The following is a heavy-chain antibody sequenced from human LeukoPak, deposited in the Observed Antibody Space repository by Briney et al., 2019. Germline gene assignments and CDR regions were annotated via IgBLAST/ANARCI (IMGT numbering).Heavy chain of an antibody. CDR3: ARVLKPREYSSSTFDY. D-gene: IGHD6-6*01. J-gene: IGHJ4*02. Sequence: SETLSLTCTVSGGSISSSSYYWGWIRQPPGKGLEWIGSIYYSGSTYYNPSLKSRVTISVDTSKNQFSLKLSSVTAADTAVYYCARVLKPREYSSSTFDYWGQGTLVTVSS. CDR2: IYYSGST. V-gene: IGHV4-39*07. CDR1: GGSISSSSYY.